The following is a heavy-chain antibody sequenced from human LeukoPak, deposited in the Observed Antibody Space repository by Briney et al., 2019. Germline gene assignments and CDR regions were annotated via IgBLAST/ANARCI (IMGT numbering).Heavy chain of an antibody. J-gene: IGHJ4*02. CDR1: GGSFSGYY. D-gene: IGHD5-18*01. CDR3: ARRSWIQLWSKHFDY. Sequence: SETLSLTCAVYGGSFSGYYWSWIRQPPGKGLEWIGEINHSGSTNYNPSLKSRVTISVDTSKNQFSLKLSSVTAADTAVYYCARRSWIQLWSKHFDYWGQGTLATVSS. CDR2: INHSGST. V-gene: IGHV4-34*01.